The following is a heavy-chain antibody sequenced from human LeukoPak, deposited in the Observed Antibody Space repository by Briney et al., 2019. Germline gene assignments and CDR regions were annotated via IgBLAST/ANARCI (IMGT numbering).Heavy chain of an antibody. CDR2: IIPIFGTA. V-gene: IGHV1-69*13. CDR1: GGTFSSYA. CDR3: ARDPSTVTTSDAFDI. D-gene: IGHD4-17*01. J-gene: IGHJ3*02. Sequence: SVKVSCKASGGTFSSYAISWVRQVPGQGLEWMGGIIPIFGTANYAQKFQGRVTITADESTSTAYMELSSLRSEDTAVYYCARDPSTVTTSDAFDIWGQGTMVTVSS.